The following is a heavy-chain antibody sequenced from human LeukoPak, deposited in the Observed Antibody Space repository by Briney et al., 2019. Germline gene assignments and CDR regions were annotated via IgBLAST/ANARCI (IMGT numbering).Heavy chain of an antibody. Sequence: SETLSLTCTVSGGSISSYYWSWIRQPPGKGLEWIGEINHSGSTNYNPSIKSRVTISVVTYKNQFSLKLSSVTAAGAAVYYCARGGGFDPWGQGTLVTVSS. CDR1: GGSISSYY. CDR3: ARGGGFDP. V-gene: IGHV4-34*01. CDR2: INHSGST. J-gene: IGHJ5*02.